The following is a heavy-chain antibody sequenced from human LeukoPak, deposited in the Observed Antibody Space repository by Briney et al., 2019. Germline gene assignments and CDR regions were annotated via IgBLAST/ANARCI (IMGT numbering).Heavy chain of an antibody. D-gene: IGHD1-26*01. Sequence: GESLKISCRVSGYAFASYWIGWVRQVPGKGLEWMGIIYPADSETKSSPSFQGQVTFSADKSINTAYLQWSSLKASDIAMYYCARPRMSGSFGAFDIWGQGTMVTVSS. CDR3: ARPRMSGSFGAFDI. CDR2: IYPADSET. CDR1: GYAFASYW. J-gene: IGHJ3*02. V-gene: IGHV5-51*01.